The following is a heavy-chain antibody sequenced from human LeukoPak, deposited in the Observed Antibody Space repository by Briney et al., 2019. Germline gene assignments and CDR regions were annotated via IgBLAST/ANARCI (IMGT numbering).Heavy chain of an antibody. Sequence: GGSLRLSCAGSGFTLNDYYVNWLRQAPGKGLEWISYISANSRTVNYADSVKGRFTMSRDCAKNSVFLEMTSLRGEDTGVYYCARVHNTIFWGQGILVTVSS. V-gene: IGHV3-11*01. D-gene: IGHD5-24*01. CDR2: ISANSRTV. J-gene: IGHJ1*01. CDR1: GFTLNDYY. CDR3: ARVHNTIF.